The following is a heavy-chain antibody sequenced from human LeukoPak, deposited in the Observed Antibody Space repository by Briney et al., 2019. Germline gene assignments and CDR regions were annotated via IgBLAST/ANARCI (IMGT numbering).Heavy chain of an antibody. CDR1: GFTFSSYW. CDR2: IKQDGSEK. J-gene: IGHJ6*02. CDR3: ARDLQRSTAAIRRGYYYGMDV. Sequence: GRSPRLSCAASGFTFSSYWMSWVRQAPGKGLEWVANIKQDGSEKYYVDSVKGRFTISRDNAKSSLYLQMNSLRAEDTAVYYCARDLQRSTAAIRRGYYYGMDVWGQGTTVTVSS. D-gene: IGHD2-2*01. V-gene: IGHV3-7*01.